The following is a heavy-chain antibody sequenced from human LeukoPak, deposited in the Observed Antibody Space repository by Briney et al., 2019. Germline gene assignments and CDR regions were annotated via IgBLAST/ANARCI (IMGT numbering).Heavy chain of an antibody. J-gene: IGHJ4*02. CDR1: GASISSYY. CDR2: ISYSGSP. Sequence: SETLSLTCTVSGASISSYYGSWIRQPPGKGLEGIGYISYSGSPNYSPSLKSRVTISADTSKNQFSLNLSSVTAADTAVYYCARVGHIVAAGTYDWWGQGTLVTVSS. V-gene: IGHV4-59*08. D-gene: IGHD6-13*01. CDR3: ARVGHIVAAGTYDW.